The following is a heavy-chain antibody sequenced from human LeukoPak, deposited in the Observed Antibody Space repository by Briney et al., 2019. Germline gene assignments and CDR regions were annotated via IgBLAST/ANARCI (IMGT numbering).Heavy chain of an antibody. D-gene: IGHD6-19*01. CDR3: ARLQYSSGWYFDNDAFDI. CDR2: IYDSGST. Sequence: GSLRHSCAASGFTFSSSAMSWVRQPPGKELEWIGEIYDSGSTNYNPSLKSRVTISVDKSKNQFSLKLSSVTAADTAVYYCARLQYSSGWYFDNDAFDIWGQGTMVTVSS. J-gene: IGHJ3*02. V-gene: IGHV4-4*02. CDR1: GFTFSSSA.